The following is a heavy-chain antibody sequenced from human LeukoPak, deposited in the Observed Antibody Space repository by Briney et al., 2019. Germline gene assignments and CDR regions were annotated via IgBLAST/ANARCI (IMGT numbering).Heavy chain of an antibody. V-gene: IGHV4-59*08. CDR2: IYYSGST. CDR3: ARLHYYYYDMDV. J-gene: IGHJ6*02. Sequence: SETLSLTCTVSGGSISNYYWSRIRQPPGKGLEWIGYIYYSGSTNYNPSLKSRVTISVDTSKNQFSLKLSSVTAVDTAVYYCARLHYYYYDMDVWGQGTTVTVSS. CDR1: GGSISNYY.